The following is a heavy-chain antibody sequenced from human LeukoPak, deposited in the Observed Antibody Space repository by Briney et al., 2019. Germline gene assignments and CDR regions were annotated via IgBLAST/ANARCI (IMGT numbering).Heavy chain of an antibody. CDR1: GGSIGSGGYY. Sequence: SQTLSLTCTVSGGSIGSGGYYWSWIRQHPGKGLEWIGYIYYSGSTYYNPSLKSRVTISVDTSKNQFSLKLSSVTAADTAVYYCAREPYRYCSGGSCYPYNWFDPWGQGTLVTVSS. J-gene: IGHJ5*02. CDR2: IYYSGST. CDR3: AREPYRYCSGGSCYPYNWFDP. D-gene: IGHD2-15*01. V-gene: IGHV4-31*03.